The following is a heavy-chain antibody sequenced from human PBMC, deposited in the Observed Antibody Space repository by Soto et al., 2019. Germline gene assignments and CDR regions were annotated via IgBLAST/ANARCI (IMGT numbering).Heavy chain of an antibody. J-gene: IGHJ5*02. CDR2: IYYSGST. D-gene: IGHD5-12*01. Sequence: QVQLQESGPGLVKPSQTLSLTCTVSGGSISSGGYYWSWIRQHPGKGLEWIGYIYYSGSTYYNPSIKSRVTIAVDTSKNQFSMKLSSVTAADTAVYYCAREEGGGYDHLWFDPWGQGTLVTVSS. CDR1: GGSISSGGYY. CDR3: AREEGGGYDHLWFDP. V-gene: IGHV4-31*03.